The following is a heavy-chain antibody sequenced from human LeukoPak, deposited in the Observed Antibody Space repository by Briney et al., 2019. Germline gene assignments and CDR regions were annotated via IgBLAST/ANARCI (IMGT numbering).Heavy chain of an antibody. CDR2: IYYSGST. J-gene: IGHJ6*03. D-gene: IGHD2-8*02. CDR3: VRGYCTGDNCHRKYYYYMDV. Sequence: SETLSLTCTVSGGSISSSSYYWGWIRQPPGKGLEWIGSIYYSGSTNYNPSLSSRLKISVDMANNQFSLKLTSVIAADTAVYYCVRGYCTGDNCHRKYYYYMDVWGKGTTVAVSS. V-gene: IGHV4-39*07. CDR1: GGSISSSSYY.